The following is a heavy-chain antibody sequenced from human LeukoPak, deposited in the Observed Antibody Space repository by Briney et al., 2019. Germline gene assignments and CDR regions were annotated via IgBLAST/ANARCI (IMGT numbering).Heavy chain of an antibody. V-gene: IGHV3-49*04. Sequence: GGSLRLPCTASGFTFGDYAMSWVRQAPGKGLEWVGFIRSKAYGGTTEYAASVKGRFTISRDDSKSIAYLQMNSLKTEDTAVYYCTREVVAASNWFDPWGQGTLVTVSS. D-gene: IGHD2-15*01. J-gene: IGHJ5*02. CDR2: IRSKAYGGTT. CDR3: TREVVAASNWFDP. CDR1: GFTFGDYA.